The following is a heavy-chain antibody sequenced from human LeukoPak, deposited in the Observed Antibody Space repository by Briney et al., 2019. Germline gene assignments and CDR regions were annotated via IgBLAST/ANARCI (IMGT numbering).Heavy chain of an antibody. Sequence: GGSLRLSCAASGFTISDYYMSWIRQAPGKGLEWVSYISSSSSYTNYADSVKGRFTISRDNAKNSLYLQMNSLRAEDTAVYYCARGGYGDYEFDYWGQGTLVTVSS. CDR3: ARGGYGDYEFDY. J-gene: IGHJ4*02. D-gene: IGHD4-17*01. CDR2: ISSSSSYT. CDR1: GFTISDYY. V-gene: IGHV3-11*06.